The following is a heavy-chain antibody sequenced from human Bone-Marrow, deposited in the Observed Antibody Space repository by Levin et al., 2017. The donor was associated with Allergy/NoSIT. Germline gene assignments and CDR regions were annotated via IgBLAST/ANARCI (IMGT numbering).Heavy chain of an antibody. J-gene: IGHJ4*02. D-gene: IGHD6-19*01. V-gene: IGHV1-2*02. CDR2: INPNTGDT. Sequence: ASVKVSCKTSGFTFTGFYLHWVRQAPGQGLEWMGWINPNTGDTKYGQKFEGRVTLTLDTSNTPANMDLNSLKSEDTAIYYCAREAVAGDFDSWGQGTLVTVSS. CDR3: AREAVAGDFDS. CDR1: GFTFTGFY.